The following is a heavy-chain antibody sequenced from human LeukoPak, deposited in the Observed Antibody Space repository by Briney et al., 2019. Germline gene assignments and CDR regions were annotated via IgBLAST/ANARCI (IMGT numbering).Heavy chain of an antibody. CDR1: GGSISSSSYY. CDR2: IYHSGST. Sequence: PSETLSLTCTVSGGSISSSSYYWGWIRQPPGKGLEWIGSIYHSGSTYYNPSLKSRVTISVDTSKNQFSLKLSSVTAADTAVYYCDRVSGSYSHYMDVWGKGTTVTVSS. V-gene: IGHV4-39*07. J-gene: IGHJ6*03. CDR3: DRVSGSYSHYMDV. D-gene: IGHD3-10*01.